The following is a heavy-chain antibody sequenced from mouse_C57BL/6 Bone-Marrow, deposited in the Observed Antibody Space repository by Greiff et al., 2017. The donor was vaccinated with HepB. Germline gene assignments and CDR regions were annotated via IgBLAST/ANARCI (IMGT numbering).Heavy chain of an antibody. Sequence: QVQLQQPGAELVKPGASVKLSCKASGYTFTSYWMHWVKQRPGQGLEWIGMIHPNSGSTNYNEKFKSKATLTVDKSSSTAYMQLSSLTSEDSAVYYCARERGLHGYYLDYWGQGTTLTVSS. CDR3: ARERGLHGYYLDY. CDR1: GYTFTSYW. V-gene: IGHV1-64*01. J-gene: IGHJ2*01. CDR2: IHPNSGST. D-gene: IGHD2-2*01.